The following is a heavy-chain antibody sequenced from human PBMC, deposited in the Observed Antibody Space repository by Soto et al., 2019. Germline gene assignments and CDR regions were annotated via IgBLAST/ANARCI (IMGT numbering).Heavy chain of an antibody. D-gene: IGHD3-16*02. V-gene: IGHV3-74*01. CDR1: GFTFSSYW. Sequence: GGSLRLSCAASGFTFSSYWMHWVRQAPGKGLVWVSRINSDGSSTSYADSVKGRFTISRDNAKNTLYLQMNSLRAEDTAVYYCARVYYDYIWGSYRSQPFDYWGQGTLVTVSS. CDR3: ARVYYDYIWGSYRSQPFDY. CDR2: INSDGSST. J-gene: IGHJ4*02.